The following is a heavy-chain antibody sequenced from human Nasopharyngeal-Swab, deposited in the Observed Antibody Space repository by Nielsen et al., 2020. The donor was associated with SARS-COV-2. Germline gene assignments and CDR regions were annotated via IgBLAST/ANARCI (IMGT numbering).Heavy chain of an antibody. J-gene: IGHJ6*03. CDR1: GGSFSTYY. CDR3: ARGLSGVVPAPILGLGPYYSYYYMDV. Sequence: SETLSLTCAVSGGSFSTYYLGWIRQPPGKGLEWIAEINHSGSTIYNPSLKRRVTISVDTSKNQSSLKLSSVTAADTAVYYCARGLSGVVPAPILGLGPYYSYYYMDVWAKGTTVTSP. V-gene: IGHV4-34*01. CDR2: INHSGST. D-gene: IGHD2-2*01.